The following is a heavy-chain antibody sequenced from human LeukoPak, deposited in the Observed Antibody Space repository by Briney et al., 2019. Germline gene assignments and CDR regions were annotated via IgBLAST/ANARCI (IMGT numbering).Heavy chain of an antibody. CDR2: IYWDDDT. Sequence: SGPTLVNPTQTLTLTFTFSGFSLSTSGVGVGWIRQPPSKALEWLALIYWDDDTRYSPSLKSRLSITKDTSKNQVVLTMTNMDPVDTATYYCALDSYGSGNFRESSGWFDPWGQGTLVTVSS. CDR3: ALDSYGSGNFRESSGWFDP. CDR1: GFSLSTSGVG. D-gene: IGHD3-10*01. V-gene: IGHV2-5*02. J-gene: IGHJ5*02.